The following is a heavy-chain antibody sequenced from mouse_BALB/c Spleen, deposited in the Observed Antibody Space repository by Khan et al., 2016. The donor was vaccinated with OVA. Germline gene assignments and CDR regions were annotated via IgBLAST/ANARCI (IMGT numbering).Heavy chain of an antibody. J-gene: IGHJ2*01. D-gene: IGHD1-3*01. CDR1: GFSLTSYG. CDR3: ARLEDI. CDR2: IWAGGST. Sequence: QVQLKQSGPGLVAPSQSLSITCTVSGFSLTSYGVHWVRQPPGKGLEWLGVIWAGGSTNYNSALKSRLSISKENSKSQVFLKMNSLQNDDTAMYYCARLEDIWGQGTTLTVSS. V-gene: IGHV2-9*02.